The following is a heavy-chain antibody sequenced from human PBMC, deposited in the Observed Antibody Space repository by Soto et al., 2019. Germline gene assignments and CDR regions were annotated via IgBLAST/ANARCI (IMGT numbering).Heavy chain of an antibody. CDR3: ARELVAVGTTYFDY. V-gene: IGHV1-69*13. CDR2: IIPIFGTA. J-gene: IGHJ4*02. Sequence: SVKVSCKASGGTFSSYAISWVRQAPGQGLEWMGGIIPIFGTANYAQKFQGRVTITADESTSTAYMELSSLRSEDTAVYYCARELVAVGTTYFDYWGQGTLVTVS. D-gene: IGHD1-1*01. CDR1: GGTFSSYA.